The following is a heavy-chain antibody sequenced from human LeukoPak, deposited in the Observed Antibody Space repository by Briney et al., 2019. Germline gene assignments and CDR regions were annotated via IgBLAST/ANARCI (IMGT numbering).Heavy chain of an antibody. CDR1: GFTFSTYW. CDR3: TTELWDDFNQGDDY. D-gene: IGHD3-3*01. J-gene: IGHJ4*02. Sequence: GGSLRLSCEASGFTFSTYWMSWVRQAPGKGLEWVGRIKSKTDGGTTDYAAPVKGRFTISRDDSKNTLYLQMNSLKTEDTAVYYCTTELWDDFNQGDDYWGQGTLVTVSS. CDR2: IKSKTDGGTT. V-gene: IGHV3-15*01.